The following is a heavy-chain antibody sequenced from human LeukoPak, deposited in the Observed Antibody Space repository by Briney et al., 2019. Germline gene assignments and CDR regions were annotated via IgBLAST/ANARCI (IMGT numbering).Heavy chain of an antibody. CDR1: GYSISSDYY. D-gene: IGHD2-2*01. CDR2: IYHSGST. J-gene: IGHJ5*02. V-gene: IGHV4-38-2*02. CDR3: AREYCSSSSCYWNWFDP. Sequence: SETLSLTCAVSGYSISSDYYWGWIRQPPGKGLEWIGSIYHSGSTNYNPSRQSRVTISLDKSKTHFSLKLNSVTAADTAVYYCAREYCSSSSCYWNWFDPWGQGTLVTVSS.